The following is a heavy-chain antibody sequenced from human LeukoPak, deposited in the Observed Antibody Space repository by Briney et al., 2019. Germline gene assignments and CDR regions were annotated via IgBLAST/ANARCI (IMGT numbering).Heavy chain of an antibody. CDR2: IYHDGGT. CDR3: ARRFFWSGPSDYFDY. D-gene: IGHD3-3*01. Sequence: SETLSLTCTVSGYSISSGSHWNWIRQPPGKGLEWIGTIYHDGGTFYNPSLKSRVTISVDTSKNQFSLMLSSVTAADTAVYYCARRFFWSGPSDYFDYWGQGTLVTVPS. J-gene: IGHJ4*02. V-gene: IGHV4-38-2*02. CDR1: GYSISSGSH.